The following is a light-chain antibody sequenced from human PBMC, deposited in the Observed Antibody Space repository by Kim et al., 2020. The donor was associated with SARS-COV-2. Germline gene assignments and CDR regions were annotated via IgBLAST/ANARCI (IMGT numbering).Light chain of an antibody. CDR1: SSDVGSDNR. CDR3: YSFTSSTTWV. V-gene: IGLV2-18*02. Sequence: GQAVTTSCTGTSSDVGSDNRVSWYQQPPGTAPKLMIYEVSNRPSGVPDRFSGSKSGNTASLTISGRQAEDEADYYCYSFTSSTTWVFGGGTQLTVL. CDR2: EVS. J-gene: IGLJ3*02.